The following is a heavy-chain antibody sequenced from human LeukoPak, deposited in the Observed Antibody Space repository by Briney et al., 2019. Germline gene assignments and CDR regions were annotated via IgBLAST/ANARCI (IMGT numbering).Heavy chain of an antibody. CDR1: GYTFTGYY. D-gene: IGHD3-9*01. CDR3: ARSSDNLP. CDR2: INPNSGGT. J-gene: IGHJ4*02. Sequence: ASVKVSCKASGYTFTGYYMHWVRQAPGQGLEWMGWINPNSGGTNYAQKFQGRATMTRDTSISTAYMELSSLRFDDTAVYYCARSSDNLPWGQGTLVTVSS. V-gene: IGHV1-2*02.